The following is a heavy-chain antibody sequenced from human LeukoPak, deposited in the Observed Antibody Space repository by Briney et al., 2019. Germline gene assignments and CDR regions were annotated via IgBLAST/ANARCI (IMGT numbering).Heavy chain of an antibody. J-gene: IGHJ4*02. V-gene: IGHV1-69*06. CDR3: SRDTRSSYLQYYFDY. CDR1: GGTFSSYA. CDR2: IIPIFGTA. D-gene: IGHD5-24*01. Sequence: SVKVSCKASGGTFSSYAISWVRQAPGQGLEWMGGIIPIFGTANYAQKFQGRVTITADKSTSTAYMELSSLRSEDTAVYYCSRDTRSSYLQYYFDYWGQGTLVTVSS.